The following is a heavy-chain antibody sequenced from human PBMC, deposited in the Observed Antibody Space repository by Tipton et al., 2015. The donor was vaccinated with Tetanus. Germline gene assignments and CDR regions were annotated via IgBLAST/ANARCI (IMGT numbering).Heavy chain of an antibody. D-gene: IGHD6-19*01. V-gene: IGHV1-2*02. CDR2: INPKSGVT. CDR3: ARDHSSDWYFDFDF. Sequence: QSGAEVKKPGASVKVSCKASGYSFTGYFIHWVRQAPGQGLEWMGWINPKSGVTNYAQKFQGRVTMTRDTSISTAHMELSGLRSDDTAVYYCARDHSSDWYFDFDFWGQGTLVTVSS. J-gene: IGHJ4*02. CDR1: GYSFTGYF.